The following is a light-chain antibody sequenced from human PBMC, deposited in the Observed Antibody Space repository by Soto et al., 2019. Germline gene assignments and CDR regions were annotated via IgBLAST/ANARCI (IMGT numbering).Light chain of an antibody. CDR3: QQYDKWPPT. CDR2: GAS. J-gene: IGKJ4*01. V-gene: IGKV3-15*01. Sequence: EIKMAQSPDTLSVSPGERATLSCRASQSISSKLAWYQQRPGQAPRLLIYGASTRATGVPVRFRGGGSGTELTLTISGVQSEDFVVYCCQQYDKWPPTFCGGTKVEIK. CDR1: QSISSK.